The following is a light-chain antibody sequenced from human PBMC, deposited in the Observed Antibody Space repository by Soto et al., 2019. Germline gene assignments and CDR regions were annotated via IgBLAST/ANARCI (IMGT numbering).Light chain of an antibody. CDR1: QTFGSY. CDR2: GAS. CDR3: QQYNNWPPQ. V-gene: IGKV3D-15*01. J-gene: IGKJ1*01. Sequence: EIMLTQSPATLSVSQGERATLSCRASQTFGSYLAWYKQKPGQAPRLLIYGASSRATGIPDRCSGSGAGTEFTLTISSLKSEDFEVYYCQQYNNWPPQFGQGTKVDI.